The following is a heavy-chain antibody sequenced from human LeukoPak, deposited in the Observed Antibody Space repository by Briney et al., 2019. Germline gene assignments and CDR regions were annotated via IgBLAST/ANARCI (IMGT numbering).Heavy chain of an antibody. D-gene: IGHD5-18*01. Sequence: SETLSLTCAVYGGSFSGYYWSWIRQPPGKGQEWIGEINHSGSTNYNPSLKSRVTISVDTSKNQFSLKLTSVTAADTAVYYCARGVYNYGSDCYFDLWGRGTLVTVSS. V-gene: IGHV4-34*01. CDR2: INHSGST. CDR3: ARGVYNYGSDCYFDL. CDR1: GGSFSGYY. J-gene: IGHJ2*01.